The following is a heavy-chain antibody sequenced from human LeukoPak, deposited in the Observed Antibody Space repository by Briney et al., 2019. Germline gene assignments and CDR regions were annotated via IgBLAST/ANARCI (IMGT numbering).Heavy chain of an antibody. D-gene: IGHD4-17*01. Sequence: RASLRLSCAASGFTFSSNAMSTVRQAPGKGLDCVSAIIGIGGSTYYADSVKGLFTISRDNSKNALYLQMNSLRAEDTAVYYCAKDFSGGMTTVTTPGKYYYHYYGMDVWGQGTTVTVSS. V-gene: IGHV3-23*01. CDR3: AKDFSGGMTTVTTPGKYYYHYYGMDV. CDR1: GFTFSSNA. CDR2: IIGIGGST. J-gene: IGHJ6*02.